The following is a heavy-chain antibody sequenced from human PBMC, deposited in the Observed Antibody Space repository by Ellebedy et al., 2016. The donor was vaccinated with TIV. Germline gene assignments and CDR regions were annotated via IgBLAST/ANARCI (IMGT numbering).Heavy chain of an antibody. CDR3: ARGSSTSCCDYDYYYGMDV. V-gene: IGHV1-2*02. CDR2: INPKSGGT. Sequence: ASVKVSCKAPGYTFTGYYMHWVRQAPGQGLEWMGWINPKSGGTNYAQKFQGRVTMTRDTSISTAYMELSRLRSDDTAVYYCARGSSTSCCDYDYYYGMDVWGQGTTVTVSS. D-gene: IGHD2-2*01. CDR1: GYTFTGYY. J-gene: IGHJ6*02.